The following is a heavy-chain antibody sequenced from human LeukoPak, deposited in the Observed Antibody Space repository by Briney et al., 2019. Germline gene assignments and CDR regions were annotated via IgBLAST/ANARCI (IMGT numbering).Heavy chain of an antibody. CDR1: GFTFSSHW. CDR2: INSDRSSI. CDR3: ARGAYYYED. Sequence: QPGGSLRLSCAASGFTFSSHWMHWVRQAPGKGLVWVSRINSDRSSISYADSVKGRFTISRDNAKNTLYLQMNSLRAEDTAVYYCARGAYYYEDWGQGTLVTVSS. D-gene: IGHD3-22*01. V-gene: IGHV3-74*01. J-gene: IGHJ4*02.